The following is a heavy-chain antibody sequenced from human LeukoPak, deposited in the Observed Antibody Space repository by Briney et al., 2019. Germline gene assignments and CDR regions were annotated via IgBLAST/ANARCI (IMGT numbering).Heavy chain of an antibody. CDR2: IYYSGST. Sequence: SETLSLTCTVSGGSISSYYWSWIRQPPGKGLEWIGYIYYSGSTNYNPSLKSRVTISVDTSKNQFSLKLSSVTAADTAVYYCARHYYDSSGYYKEGTDTWGQGTMVTVSS. D-gene: IGHD3-22*01. V-gene: IGHV4-59*01. J-gene: IGHJ3*02. CDR3: ARHYYDSSGYYKEGTDT. CDR1: GGSISSYY.